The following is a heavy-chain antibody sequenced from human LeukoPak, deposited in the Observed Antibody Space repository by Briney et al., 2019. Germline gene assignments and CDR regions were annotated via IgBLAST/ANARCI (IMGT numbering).Heavy chain of an antibody. CDR1: GGSISSYY. J-gene: IGHJ4*02. CDR2: IYYSGST. D-gene: IGHD6-13*01. CDR3: ARRSAAGSYFFDY. Sequence: TASETLSLTCTVSGGSISSYYWSWIRQPPGKGLEWIGYIYYSGSTNYNPSLKSRLTISVDTSKNQFSLKLSSVTAADTAVYYCARRSAAGSYFFDYWGRGTLVTVSS. V-gene: IGHV4-59*08.